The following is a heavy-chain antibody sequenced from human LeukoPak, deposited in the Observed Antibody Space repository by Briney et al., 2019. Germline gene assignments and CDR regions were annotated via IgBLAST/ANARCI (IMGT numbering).Heavy chain of an antibody. CDR2: IWYDGSNK. CDR3: ARGYSYGDAFDI. J-gene: IGHJ3*02. D-gene: IGHD5-18*01. Sequence: GGSLRLSCAASGFTFSSYGMHWVRQAPGKGLEWVAAIWYDGSNKYYADSVKGRFTISRDNSKNTLYLQMNSLRAEDTAVYYCARGYSYGDAFDIWGQGTMVTVSS. V-gene: IGHV3-33*01. CDR1: GFTFSSYG.